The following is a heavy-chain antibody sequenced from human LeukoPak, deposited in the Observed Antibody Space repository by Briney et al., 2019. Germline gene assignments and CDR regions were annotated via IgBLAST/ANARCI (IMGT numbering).Heavy chain of an antibody. V-gene: IGHV4-59*12. J-gene: IGHJ6*03. Sequence: SETLSLTCTVSGGSISSYYWSWIRQPPGKGLEWIGYIYYSGGTNYNPSLKSRVTISVDKSKNQFSLKLSSVTAADTAIYYCARDFSSSSTVYYYYYMDVWGKGTTVTVSS. CDR3: ARDFSSSSTVYYYYYMDV. CDR2: IYYSGGT. CDR1: GGSISSYY. D-gene: IGHD6-6*01.